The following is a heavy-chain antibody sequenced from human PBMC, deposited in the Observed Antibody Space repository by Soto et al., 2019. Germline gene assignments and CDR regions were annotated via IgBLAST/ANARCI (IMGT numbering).Heavy chain of an antibody. D-gene: IGHD3-3*01. Sequence: SETLSLTCTVSGGSISSYYWSWIRQPPGKGLEWIGYIYYSGSTNYNPSLKSRVTISVDTSKNQFSLKLSSVTAADTAVYYCARVTPVGPAKTFDYWGRGTLVTVSS. V-gene: IGHV4-59*01. CDR2: IYYSGST. CDR1: GGSISSYY. J-gene: IGHJ4*02. CDR3: ARVTPVGPAKTFDY.